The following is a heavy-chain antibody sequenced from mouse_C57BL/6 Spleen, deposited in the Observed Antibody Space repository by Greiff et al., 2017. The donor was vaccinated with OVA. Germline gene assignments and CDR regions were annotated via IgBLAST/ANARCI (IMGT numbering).Heavy chain of an antibody. J-gene: IGHJ3*01. V-gene: IGHV5-12*01. D-gene: IGHD3-2*02. CDR2: ISNGGGST. CDR3: ARRGSSSGYSFAY. Sequence: DVMLVESGGGLVQPGGSLKLSCAASGFTFSDYYMYWVRQTPEKRLEWVAYISNGGGSTYYPDPVKGRFTISRDNAKNTLYLQMSRLKSEDTAMYYCARRGSSSGYSFAYWGQGTLVTVSA. CDR1: GFTFSDYY.